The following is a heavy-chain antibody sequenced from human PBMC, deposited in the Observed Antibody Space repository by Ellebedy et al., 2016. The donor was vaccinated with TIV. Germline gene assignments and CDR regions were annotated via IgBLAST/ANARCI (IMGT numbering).Heavy chain of an antibody. CDR2: IYHSGNT. D-gene: IGHD3-22*01. CDR3: ARGDDSGLAY. CDR1: GGSISNYY. V-gene: IGHV4-59*01. J-gene: IGHJ4*02. Sequence: MPSETLSLTCTVSGGSISNYYWTWIRQPPGKGLEWIAYIYHSGNTNYNPSLKSRVSISIDTSKNQFSLKLNSVTAADTAVYYCARGDDSGLAYWGQGTLVTVSS.